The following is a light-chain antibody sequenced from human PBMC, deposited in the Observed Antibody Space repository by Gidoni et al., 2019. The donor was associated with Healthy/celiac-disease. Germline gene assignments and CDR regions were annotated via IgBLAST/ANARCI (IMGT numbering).Light chain of an antibody. V-gene: IGKV3-20*01. Sequence: EIVFTQSPGTLYLSPGERATLSCRASQSVSSSYLAWYQQKPGQAPRLRIYGASSRATGIPDRFSGSGSGTDFTLTISRLEPEDFAVYYCQQYGSSRFTFGGGTKVEIK. CDR3: QQYGSSRFT. J-gene: IGKJ4*01. CDR1: QSVSSSY. CDR2: GAS.